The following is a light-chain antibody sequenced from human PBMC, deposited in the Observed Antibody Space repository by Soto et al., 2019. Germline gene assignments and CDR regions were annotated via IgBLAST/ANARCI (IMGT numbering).Light chain of an antibody. Sequence: EIMMTQSPATLFVSPGGRATLSCWVSQSVNSNLAWYQQRPGRAPRLLIYGASTRAPGIPARFSGSGSGTEFTLTINSLQSEDFAVYYCQHYNNWPPGITFGPGTKVEIK. CDR1: QSVNSN. CDR2: GAS. J-gene: IGKJ3*01. CDR3: QHYNNWPPGIT. V-gene: IGKV3-15*01.